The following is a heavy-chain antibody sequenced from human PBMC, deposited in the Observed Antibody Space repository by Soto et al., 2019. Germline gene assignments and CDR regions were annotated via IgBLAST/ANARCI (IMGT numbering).Heavy chain of an antibody. Sequence: GGSLRLSCSASGFTFSSYAMHWVRQAPGKGLEYVSAISSNGGSTYYADSVKGRFTISRDNSKNTLYLQMSSLRAEDTAVYYCVRAKGYCSGGSCYHSRDEAFDIWGQGTMVTVSS. V-gene: IGHV3-64D*06. CDR1: GFTFSSYA. CDR3: VRAKGYCSGGSCYHSRDEAFDI. D-gene: IGHD2-15*01. J-gene: IGHJ3*02. CDR2: ISSNGGST.